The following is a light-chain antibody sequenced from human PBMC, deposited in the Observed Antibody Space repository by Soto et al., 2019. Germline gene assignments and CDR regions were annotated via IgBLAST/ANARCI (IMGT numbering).Light chain of an antibody. CDR3: QHYGNSPT. J-gene: IGKJ5*01. CDR1: QSVNSGY. Sequence: ESVLTQSPGTLSLSPGDRATLSCRASQSVNSGYLAWYQQKPGQAPRLLISGASSRATGIPDRFSGSGSGTDFTLTISRLEPEDFAVYYCQHYGNSPTFGQGTRLEIK. V-gene: IGKV3-20*01. CDR2: GAS.